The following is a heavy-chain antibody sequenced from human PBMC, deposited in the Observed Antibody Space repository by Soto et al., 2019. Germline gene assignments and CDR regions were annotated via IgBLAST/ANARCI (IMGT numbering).Heavy chain of an antibody. CDR3: TRDPGASASTFDY. D-gene: IGHD1-26*01. V-gene: IGHV3-49*04. Sequence: GGSLRLSCTASGFTFGDYAMSWVRQPPGKGLEWVGFIRSKAYGGTTEYAASVKGRFTISRDDSKSIAYLQMNSLKTEDTAVYYCTRDPGASASTFDYWGQGTLVTVS. CDR1: GFTFGDYA. CDR2: IRSKAYGGTT. J-gene: IGHJ4*02.